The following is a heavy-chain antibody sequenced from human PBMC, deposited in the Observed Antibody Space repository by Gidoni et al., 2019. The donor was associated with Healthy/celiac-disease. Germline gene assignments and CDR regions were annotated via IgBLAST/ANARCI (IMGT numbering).Heavy chain of an antibody. V-gene: IGHV3-30*18. CDR2: ISYDGSNK. J-gene: IGHJ4*02. CDR1: GFTFRSYG. D-gene: IGHD3-22*01. Sequence: QVQLVESGGGVVQPGRSLRLSCAASGFTFRSYGMHWVRQAPGKGLEWVAVISYDGSNKYYADSVKGRFTISRDNSKNTLYLQMNSLRAEDTAVYYCAKDGGYSSGYLIDYWGQGTLVTVSS. CDR3: AKDGGYSSGYLIDY.